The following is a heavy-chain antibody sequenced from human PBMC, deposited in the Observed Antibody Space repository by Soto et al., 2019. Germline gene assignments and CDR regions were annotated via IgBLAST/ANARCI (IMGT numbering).Heavy chain of an antibody. V-gene: IGHV1-69*13. CDR3: ARGAMANFDC. CDR2: FIAMLGTP. Sequence: GASVKVSCKASGGTFGSQGIAWVRQAPGQGLEWMGGFIAMLGTPTYAKKVQGRATISADESLTSSYLELRSLRSEDTGVYFCARGAMANFDCWGQGTVVTVSS. J-gene: IGHJ4*02. CDR1: GGTFGSQG. D-gene: IGHD5-18*01.